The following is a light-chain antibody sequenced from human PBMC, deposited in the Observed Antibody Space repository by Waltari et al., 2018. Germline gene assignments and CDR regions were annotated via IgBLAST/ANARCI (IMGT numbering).Light chain of an antibody. Sequence: DIQMTQSPSSLSASIGDRVIITCQASQGIRKFLIWVQQKPGKVPKVLISDASNLETGVPSRFSGSGFGTYFTFTINSLQPEDIATYFCQQYESLPLSFGGGTKVEVK. CDR2: DAS. V-gene: IGKV1-33*01. CDR3: QQYESLPLS. J-gene: IGKJ4*01. CDR1: QGIRKF.